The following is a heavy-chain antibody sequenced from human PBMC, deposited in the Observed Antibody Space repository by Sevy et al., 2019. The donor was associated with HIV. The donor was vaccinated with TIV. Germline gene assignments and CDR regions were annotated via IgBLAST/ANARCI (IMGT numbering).Heavy chain of an antibody. V-gene: IGHV3-30*02. CDR1: GFTFSTYG. J-gene: IGHJ4*02. CDR2: IRFDGNSK. CDR3: ARADCGGDCYLVFDY. Sequence: GGSLRLSCAASGFTFSTYGMHWVRQAPGKGLEWVAFIRFDGNSKYCADSVKGGFTISRDNSKKTLDLQLNSLTAEDTAVYYCARADCGGDCYLVFDYRGQGTLVTVSS. D-gene: IGHD2-21*01.